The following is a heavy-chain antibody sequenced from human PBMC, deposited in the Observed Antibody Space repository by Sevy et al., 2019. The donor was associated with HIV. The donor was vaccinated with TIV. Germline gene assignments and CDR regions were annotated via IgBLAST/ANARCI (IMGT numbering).Heavy chain of an antibody. D-gene: IGHD4-17*01. CDR1: GDSISSSSYY. CDR2: IYYSGST. Sequence: SETLSLTCTVSGDSISSSSYYWGWIRQPPGKGLEWIGSIYYSGSTYYNPSLKSRVTLSVDTSKNQFSLRLSSVTAAETAVYYWARRRTVTKWFDPWGQGTLVTVSS. CDR3: ARRRTVTKWFDP. J-gene: IGHJ5*02. V-gene: IGHV4-39*01.